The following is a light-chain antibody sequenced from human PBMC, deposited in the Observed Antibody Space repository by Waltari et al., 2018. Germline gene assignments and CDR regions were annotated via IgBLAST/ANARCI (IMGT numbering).Light chain of an antibody. CDR2: RAS. Sequence: DINLTQSPSFLSASVGDRVTITCRASQGISSNLAWYQQKPGKAPKLLIYRASTLQSGVPSRFSGSESGTDFTLTISSLQPEDFATYYCLQLNSYPRTFGQGTKVEVK. V-gene: IGKV1-9*01. CDR3: LQLNSYPRT. J-gene: IGKJ1*01. CDR1: QGISSN.